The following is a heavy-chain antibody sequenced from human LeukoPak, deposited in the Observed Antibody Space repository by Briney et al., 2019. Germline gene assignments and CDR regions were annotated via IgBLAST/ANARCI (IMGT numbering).Heavy chain of an antibody. V-gene: IGHV1-46*01. J-gene: IGHJ4*02. Sequence: ASVKVSCKASGYTFTSYYMHWVRQAPGQGLEWMGIINPSGGSTSYAQKFQGRVTMTRDTSTSTVYMELSSLRSEDTAVYYCARDVSSFGRVAGLDYWGQGTLVTVSS. CDR2: INPSGGST. CDR3: ARDVSSFGRVAGLDY. CDR1: GYTFTSYY. D-gene: IGHD6-19*01.